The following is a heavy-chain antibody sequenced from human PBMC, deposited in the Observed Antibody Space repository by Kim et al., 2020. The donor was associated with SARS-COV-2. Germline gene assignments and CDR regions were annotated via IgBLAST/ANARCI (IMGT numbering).Heavy chain of an antibody. CDR2: IKQDGSEK. D-gene: IGHD3-22*01. Sequence: GGSLRLSCAASGFTFSSYWMSWVRQAPGKGLEWVANIKQDGSEKYYVDSVKGRFTISRDNAKNSLYLQMNSLRAEDTAVYYCARDGGYYDSSGYYYWGQGTLVTVSS. CDR3: ARDGGYYDSSGYYY. J-gene: IGHJ4*02. CDR1: GFTFSSYW. V-gene: IGHV3-7*03.